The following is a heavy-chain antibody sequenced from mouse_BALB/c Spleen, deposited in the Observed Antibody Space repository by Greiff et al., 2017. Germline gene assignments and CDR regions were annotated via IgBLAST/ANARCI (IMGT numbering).Heavy chain of an antibody. Sequence: EVKVVESGGDLVKPGGSLKLSCAASGFTFSSYGMSWVRQTPDKRLEWVATISSGGSYTYYPDSVKGRFTISRDNAKNTLYLQMSSLKSEDTAMYYCAREGDDYAMDYWGQGTSVTVSS. CDR2: ISSGGSYT. J-gene: IGHJ4*01. CDR1: GFTFSSYG. V-gene: IGHV5-6*01. D-gene: IGHD2-4*01. CDR3: AREGDDYAMDY.